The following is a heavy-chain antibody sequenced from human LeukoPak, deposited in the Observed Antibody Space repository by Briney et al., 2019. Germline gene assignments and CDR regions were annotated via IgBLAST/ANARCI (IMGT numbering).Heavy chain of an antibody. D-gene: IGHD3-22*01. V-gene: IGHV3-21*01. CDR1: GFTFSSYS. CDR2: ISSSSSYI. Sequence: GGSLRLSCAASGFTFSSYSMNWVRQAPGKGLEWVSSISSSSSYIYYADSVKGRFTISRDNAKNSLYLQMNSLRAEDTAVYYYARDLYYYDSSGYYWGQGTLVTVSS. CDR3: ARDLYYYDSSGYY. J-gene: IGHJ4*02.